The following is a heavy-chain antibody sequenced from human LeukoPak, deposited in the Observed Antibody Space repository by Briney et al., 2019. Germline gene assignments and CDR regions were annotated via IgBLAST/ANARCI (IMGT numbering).Heavy chain of an antibody. CDR1: GFTFSTYA. Sequence: PGGSLRLSCAASGFTFSTYAMHWVRQAPGKGLEWVANIKQDGSEKYYVDSVKGRFTISRDNAKNSLYLQMNSLRAEDTAVYYCARERWGSGSYPNYFDYWGQGTLVTVSS. CDR3: ARERWGSGSYPNYFDY. V-gene: IGHV3-7*01. CDR2: IKQDGSEK. D-gene: IGHD3-10*01. J-gene: IGHJ4*02.